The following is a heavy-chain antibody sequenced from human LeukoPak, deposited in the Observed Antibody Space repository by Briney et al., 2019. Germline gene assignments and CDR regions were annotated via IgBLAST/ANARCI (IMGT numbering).Heavy chain of an antibody. D-gene: IGHD3-22*01. CDR3: ARQVPFYYDSSGPFAS. CDR1: GFTFSDYY. Sequence: GGSLRLSXAASGFTFSDYYMSWIRQAPGKGLEWVSYISNSGSAIYYADSVKGRFTISRDNAKNSLYLQMNSLRAEDTAVYYCARQVPFYYDSSGPFASWGQGTLVIVSS. J-gene: IGHJ4*02. CDR2: ISNSGSAI. V-gene: IGHV3-11*04.